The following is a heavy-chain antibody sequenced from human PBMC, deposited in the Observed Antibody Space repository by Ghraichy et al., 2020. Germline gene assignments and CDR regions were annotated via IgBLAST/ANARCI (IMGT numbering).Heavy chain of an antibody. D-gene: IGHD1-26*01. CDR3: AREKWELHHFDY. V-gene: IGHV3-30*04. J-gene: IGHJ4*02. CDR2: ISYDGSNK. CDR1: GFTFSSYA. Sequence: GGSLRLSCAASGFTFSSYAMHWVRQAPGKGLEWVAVISYDGSNKYYADSVKGRFTISRDNSKNTLYLQMNSLRAEDTAVYYCAREKWELHHFDYWGQGTLVTVSS.